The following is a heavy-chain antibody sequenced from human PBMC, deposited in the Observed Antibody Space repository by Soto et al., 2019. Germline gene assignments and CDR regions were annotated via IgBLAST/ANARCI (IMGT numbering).Heavy chain of an antibody. D-gene: IGHD2-15*01. CDR3: ARPNPPDIVVVVAANEWFDH. J-gene: IGHJ5*02. CDR2: ISYDGSNK. Sequence: GESLRLSCAASGFTFSSYAMHWVRQAPGKGLEWVAVISYDGSNKYYADSVKGRFTISRDNSKNTLYLKMNSLRAEDTAVYYCARPNPPDIVVVVAANEWFDHWGQGTLVTVSS. V-gene: IGHV3-30-3*01. CDR1: GFTFSSYA.